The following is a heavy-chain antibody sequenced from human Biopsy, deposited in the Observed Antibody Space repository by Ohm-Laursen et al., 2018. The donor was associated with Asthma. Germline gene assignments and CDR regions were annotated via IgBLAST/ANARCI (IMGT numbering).Heavy chain of an antibody. CDR3: ARSYDTDSYPVLVLDY. CDR2: ILTKFDIT. V-gene: IGHV1-69*04. J-gene: IGHJ4*02. D-gene: IGHD3-22*01. CDR1: GGSFNNFA. Sequence: SSVKVSCKASGGSFNNFAFSWVRQAPGHGLEWMGTILTKFDITSYAEKFQGRVTITADKSTSTTYMELSRLRSEDTAVYYCARSYDTDSYPVLVLDYWGQGTLVTVSS.